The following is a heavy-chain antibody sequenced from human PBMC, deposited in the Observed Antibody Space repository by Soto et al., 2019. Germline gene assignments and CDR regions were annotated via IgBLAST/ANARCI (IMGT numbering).Heavy chain of an antibody. V-gene: IGHV3-30-3*01. Sequence: PGGSLRLSCAASGFTFSSYAMHWVRQAPGKGLEWVAAISYDGSNKYYADSVKGRFTISRDNSKNTLYLQMNSLRAEDTAVYYCARDLSSSSSVYWGQGTLVTVSS. CDR2: ISYDGSNK. D-gene: IGHD6-6*01. J-gene: IGHJ4*02. CDR1: GFTFSSYA. CDR3: ARDLSSSSSVY.